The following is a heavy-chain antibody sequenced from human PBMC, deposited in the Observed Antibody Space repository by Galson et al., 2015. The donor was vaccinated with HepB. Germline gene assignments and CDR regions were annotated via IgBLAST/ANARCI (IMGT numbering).Heavy chain of an antibody. CDR3: AREVGTEVGWFDP. J-gene: IGHJ5*02. CDR1: GYTFTGYY. Sequence: SVKVSCKASGYTFTGYYMHWVRQAPGQGLEWMGWINPNSGGTNYVQKFQGRVTMTRDTSISTAYMELSRLRSDDTAVYYCAREVGTEVGWFDPWGQGTLVTVSS. V-gene: IGHV1-2*02. CDR2: INPNSGGT. D-gene: IGHD1-1*01.